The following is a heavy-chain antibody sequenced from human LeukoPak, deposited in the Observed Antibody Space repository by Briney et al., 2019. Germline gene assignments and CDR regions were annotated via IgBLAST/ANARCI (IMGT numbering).Heavy chain of an antibody. CDR1: GFIFSNDV. J-gene: IGHJ5*02. V-gene: IGHV3-23*01. D-gene: IGHD3-22*01. CDR3: ARQPHRGYFDTSGYYSDSDL. Sequence: PGGSLRLSCAASGFIFSNDVMDWVRQAPGKGLEWLSTNSGDGGSTFYADSVRGRFTVSRDNSKDTLYLQMNILRAEDTAFYSCARQPHRGYFDTSGYYSDSDLWGQGTLVTVSS. CDR2: NSGDGGST.